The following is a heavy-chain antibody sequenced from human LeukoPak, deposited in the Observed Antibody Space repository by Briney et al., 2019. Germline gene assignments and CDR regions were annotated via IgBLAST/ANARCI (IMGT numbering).Heavy chain of an antibody. V-gene: IGHV3-30*01. CDR2: ISYDGSNK. D-gene: IGHD6-13*01. CDR3: ARDSRGDIAAAGTPDY. CDR1: GFTFSSYA. Sequence: PGGSLRLSCAASGFTFSSYAMHWVRQAPGKGLEWLAVISYDGSNKYYADSVKGRFTISRDNSKNTLYLQMNSLRAEDTAVYYCARDSRGDIAAAGTPDYWGQGTLVTVSS. J-gene: IGHJ4*02.